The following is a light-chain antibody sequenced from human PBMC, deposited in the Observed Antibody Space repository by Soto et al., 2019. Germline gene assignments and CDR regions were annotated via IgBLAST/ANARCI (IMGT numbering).Light chain of an antibody. CDR1: QGIRTY. CDR2: SAS. CDR3: QKYDSAPWT. J-gene: IGKJ1*01. Sequence: IQLTQSPYSLSASVGDRDTITCRASQGIRTYLAWYQQKPGKVPKLLIFSASTLQSGVPPRFSGSGSGTDFTLTISSLQPEDVATYYCQKYDSAPWTFGQGTKVEIK. V-gene: IGKV1-27*01.